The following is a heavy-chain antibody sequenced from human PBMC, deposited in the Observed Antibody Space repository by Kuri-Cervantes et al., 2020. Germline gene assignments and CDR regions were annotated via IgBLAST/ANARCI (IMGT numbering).Heavy chain of an antibody. CDR2: ISDRGGST. CDR1: GFTFSTYA. CDR3: AKSSNYDILTGYTS. J-gene: IGHJ5*02. D-gene: IGHD3-9*01. V-gene: IGHV3-23*01. Sequence: GGSLRLSCAASGFTFSTYAMSWVRQAPGKGLEWVSAISDRGGSTYYADSVKGRFTISRDNSKNTLYLQMNSLRAEDTAVYYCAKSSNYDILTGYTSWGQGTLVTVSS.